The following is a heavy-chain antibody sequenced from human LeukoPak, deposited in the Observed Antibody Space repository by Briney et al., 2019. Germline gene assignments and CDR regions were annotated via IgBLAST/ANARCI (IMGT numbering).Heavy chain of an antibody. CDR2: IYTSEST. D-gene: IGHD1-14*01. CDR3: ARVHYRGYYYYYMDV. CDR1: GGSISSGSYY. J-gene: IGHJ6*03. Sequence: SQTLSLTCTVSGGSISSGSYYWSWIRQPAGKGLEWIGRIYTSESTNYNPSLKSRVTISVDTSKNQFSVKLSSVTATDTAVYYCARVHYRGYYYYYMDVWGKGTTVTVSS. V-gene: IGHV4-61*02.